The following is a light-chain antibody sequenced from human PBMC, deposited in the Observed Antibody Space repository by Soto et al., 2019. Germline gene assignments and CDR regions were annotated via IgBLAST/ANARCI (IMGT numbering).Light chain of an antibody. CDR3: CSYAGNYTHV. CDR2: DVS. J-gene: IGLJ1*01. Sequence: QSALTQPRSVSGSPGQSVNISCTGTSSDVGGYNYVSWYQQHPGKAPKLMIYDVSKRPSGVPDRFSGSKSGNTASLTISGLLAEDEADYYCCSYAGNYTHVFGTGTKLTVL. CDR1: SSDVGGYNY. V-gene: IGLV2-11*01.